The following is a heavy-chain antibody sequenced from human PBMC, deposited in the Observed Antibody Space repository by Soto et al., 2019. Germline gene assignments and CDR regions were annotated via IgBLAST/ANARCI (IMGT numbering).Heavy chain of an antibody. CDR2: MDPSDSYS. V-gene: IGHV5-10-1*01. CDR1: GYSFTNYW. CDR3: ARSNLDIVVPAALYFDL. Sequence: GESLKISCKGSGYSFTNYWISWVRQMPGTGLEWMRRMDPSDSYSNYSPSFQGNVPISAEKSIRTDYLQWSRLKASDTAMYYCARSNLDIVVPAALYFDLWGRGTLVTVSS. J-gene: IGHJ2*01. D-gene: IGHD2-2*01.